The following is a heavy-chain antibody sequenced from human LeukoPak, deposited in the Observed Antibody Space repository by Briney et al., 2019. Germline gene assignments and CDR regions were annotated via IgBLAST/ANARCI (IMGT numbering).Heavy chain of an antibody. CDR3: ARSGNNYYDSSGYLFDP. J-gene: IGHJ5*02. CDR1: GYTFTSYG. Sequence: ASVKVSCKASGYTFTSYGISWVRQAPGQGLEWMGWISTYNGNTNYAQKFQGRVTMTTDTSTSTAYMELRSLRSDDTAVYYCARSGNNYYDSSGYLFDPWGQGTLVTVSS. D-gene: IGHD3-22*01. V-gene: IGHV1-18*01. CDR2: ISTYNGNT.